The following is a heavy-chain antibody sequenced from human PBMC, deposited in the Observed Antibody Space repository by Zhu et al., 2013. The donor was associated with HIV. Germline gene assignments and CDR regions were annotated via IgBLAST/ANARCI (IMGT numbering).Heavy chain of an antibody. Sequence: QVQLVQSGAEVKKPGSSVKVSCKASGGTFSNYAITWVRQAPGQGLEWMGGIIPIFGTTNYAQKFQGRVTITADESTSTAYMELSSLRSEDTAVYYXARGEGSDNTGYWVYWGQGTLVTVSS. CDR3: ARGEGSDNTGYWVY. CDR2: IIPIFGTT. D-gene: IGHD3-22*01. J-gene: IGHJ4*02. CDR1: GGTFSNYA. V-gene: IGHV1-69*01.